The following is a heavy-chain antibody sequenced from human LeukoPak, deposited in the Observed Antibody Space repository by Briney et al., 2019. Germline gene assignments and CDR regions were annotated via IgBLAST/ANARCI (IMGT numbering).Heavy chain of an antibody. Sequence: SETLSLTCTVSGGSISSGGYYWSWIRQHPGKGLEWIGYIYYSGSTYYNPSLKSRVTISVDTSKNQFSLKLSSVTAADTAVYYCARAKYYYDSSGYFGYWGQGTLVTVSS. J-gene: IGHJ4*02. CDR2: IYYSGST. CDR1: GGSISSGGYY. CDR3: ARAKYYYDSSGYFGY. D-gene: IGHD3-22*01. V-gene: IGHV4-31*03.